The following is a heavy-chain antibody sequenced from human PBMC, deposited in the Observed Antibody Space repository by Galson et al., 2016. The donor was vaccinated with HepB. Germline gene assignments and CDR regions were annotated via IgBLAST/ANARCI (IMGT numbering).Heavy chain of an antibody. D-gene: IGHD3-3*01. CDR2: IYYTGST. J-gene: IGHJ2*01. CDR1: GDSVSGGSYY. CDR3: ARFFPTRNSWYFDL. Sequence: SETLSLTCTVSGDSVSGGSYYWSWIRQPPGEGLEWIGYIYYTGSTNYSPSLKSRVSISVDRSKNQFSLKMRSVTAADTAVYYCARFFPTRNSWYFDLWGRGTLVTVSS. V-gene: IGHV4-61*01.